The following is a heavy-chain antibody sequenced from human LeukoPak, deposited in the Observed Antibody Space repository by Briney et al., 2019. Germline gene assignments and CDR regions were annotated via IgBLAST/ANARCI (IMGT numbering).Heavy chain of an antibody. V-gene: IGHV4-39*07. CDR3: ARVRVGSWYDVDY. J-gene: IGHJ4*02. D-gene: IGHD6-13*01. CDR2: IYYSGST. CDR1: GGSISSSSYY. Sequence: SETLSLTCTVSGGSISSSSYYWGWIRQPPGKGLEWIGSIYYSGSTYYNPSLKSRVTISVDTSKNQFSLKLSSVTAADTAVYYCARVRVGSWYDVDYWGQGTLVTVSS.